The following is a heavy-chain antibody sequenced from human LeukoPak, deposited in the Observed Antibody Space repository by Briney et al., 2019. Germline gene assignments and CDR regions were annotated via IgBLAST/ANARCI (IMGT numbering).Heavy chain of an antibody. Sequence: SETLSLTCTVSGGSISTSGYYWGWIRQPPGKGLEWVGSIYFTGSTYSNPSLKSRVTISADTSKNQFSLKLSSVTAADTAVYYCARRDVLVTASFDYWGQGTLVTVSS. CDR2: IYFTGST. V-gene: IGHV4-39*01. D-gene: IGHD2-21*02. J-gene: IGHJ4*02. CDR3: ARRDVLVTASFDY. CDR1: GGSISTSGYY.